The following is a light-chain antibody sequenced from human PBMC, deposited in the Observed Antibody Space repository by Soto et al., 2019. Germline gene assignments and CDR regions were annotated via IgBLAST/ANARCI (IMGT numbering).Light chain of an antibody. J-gene: IGKJ3*01. CDR3: QHYGSSPFT. Sequence: EIVLTQSPGTLSLSPGERATLSCRASQSVSSNYLAWYQQKPGQALRLLVYGASIRATGIPDRFSGSGSGTDLTLTISRVEPEDFAVYYCQHYGSSPFTFGPGTRVDIK. CDR2: GAS. V-gene: IGKV3-20*01. CDR1: QSVSSNY.